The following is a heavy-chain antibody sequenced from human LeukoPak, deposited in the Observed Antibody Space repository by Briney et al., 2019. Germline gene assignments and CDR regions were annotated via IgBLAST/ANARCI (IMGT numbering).Heavy chain of an antibody. Sequence: PGGSLRLSCAASGFTFSSNAMSWVRQPPGKGLEWIGEINHSGSTNYNPSLKSRVTISVDTSKNQFSLKLSSVTAADTAVYYCARQRLHLSADDAFDIWGQGTMVTVSS. CDR1: GFTFSSNA. J-gene: IGHJ3*02. CDR2: INHSGST. D-gene: IGHD6-25*01. CDR3: ARQRLHLSADDAFDI. V-gene: IGHV4-34*01.